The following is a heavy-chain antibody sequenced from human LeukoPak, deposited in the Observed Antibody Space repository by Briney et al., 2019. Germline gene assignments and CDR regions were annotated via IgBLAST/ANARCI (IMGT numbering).Heavy chain of an antibody. J-gene: IGHJ4*02. Sequence: PSETLSLTCTVSGGSISSYYWSWIRQPPGKGLEWIGYIYYSGSTNYNPSLKSRVTISVDTSKNQFSLKLSSVTAADTAVYYCARGHYYYGSGSRLDYWGQGTLVTVSS. CDR2: IYYSGST. CDR1: GGSISSYY. V-gene: IGHV4-59*12. D-gene: IGHD3-10*01. CDR3: ARGHYYYGSGSRLDY.